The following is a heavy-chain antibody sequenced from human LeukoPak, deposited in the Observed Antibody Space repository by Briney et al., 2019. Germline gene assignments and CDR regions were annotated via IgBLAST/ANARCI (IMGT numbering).Heavy chain of an antibody. CDR1: GGSFSGYY. J-gene: IGHJ4*02. Sequence: SETLSLTCAVYGGSFSGYYWSWIRQPPGKGLEWIGKINHSGSTNYNPSLKSRVTISVDTSKNQFSLKLSSVTAADTAVYYCARVPPGGYCSGGSCLDEGYWGQGTLVTVSS. CDR2: INHSGST. V-gene: IGHV4-34*01. CDR3: ARVPPGGYCSGGSCLDEGY. D-gene: IGHD2-15*01.